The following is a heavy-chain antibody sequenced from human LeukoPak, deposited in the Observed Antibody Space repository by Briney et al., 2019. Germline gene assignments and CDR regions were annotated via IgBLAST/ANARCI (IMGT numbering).Heavy chain of an antibody. D-gene: IGHD1-26*01. J-gene: IGHJ4*02. CDR2: ISSSSSYI. CDR1: GFTFSTYS. V-gene: IGHV3-21*01. Sequence: GGSLRLSCAASGFTFSTYSMSWVRQAPGKGLEWVSSISSSSSYIHYADSVKGRFNVSRDYTKNSVYLQMNNLRAEDTAVYYCASGSVSSGSPADYWGQGTLVTVSS. CDR3: ASGSVSSGSPADY.